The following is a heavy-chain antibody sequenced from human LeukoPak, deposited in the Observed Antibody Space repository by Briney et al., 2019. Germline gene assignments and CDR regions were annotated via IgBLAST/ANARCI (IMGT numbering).Heavy chain of an antibody. CDR3: ARDQLLWFGNDY. D-gene: IGHD3-10*01. CDR1: GFTFSSYG. Sequence: GGSLRLSCAASGFTFSSYGMHWVRQAPGEGLEWVAVIWYDGSNKYYADSVKGRFTISRDNSKNTLYLQMNSLRAEDTAVCYCARDQLLWFGNDYWGQGTLVTVSS. J-gene: IGHJ4*02. CDR2: IWYDGSNK. V-gene: IGHV3-33*08.